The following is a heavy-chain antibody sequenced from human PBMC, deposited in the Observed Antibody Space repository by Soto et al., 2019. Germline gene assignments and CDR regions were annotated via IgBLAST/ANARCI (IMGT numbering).Heavy chain of an antibody. CDR3: ASGRYSYGFDY. V-gene: IGHV1-69*13. J-gene: IGHJ4*02. D-gene: IGHD5-18*01. CDR1: GGTFSSYA. Sequence: ASVKVSCKASGGTFSSYAISWVRQAPGQGLEWMGGIIPIFGTANYAQKFQGRVTITADESKSTAYMELSSLRSEDTAVYYCASGRYSYGFDYWGQGTLVTVSS. CDR2: IIPIFGTA.